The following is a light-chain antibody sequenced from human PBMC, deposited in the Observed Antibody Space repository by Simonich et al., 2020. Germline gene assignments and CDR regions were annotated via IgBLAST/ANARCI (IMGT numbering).Light chain of an antibody. CDR3: QQYYSTPYT. CDR2: WAS. CDR1: QNVLYSSNNKNN. V-gene: IGKV4-1*01. Sequence: DIVMTQYPDSLAVSLGESATINCKSSQNVLYSSNNKNNLAWYQQKPGQPPKLLIYWASTRDSGVPDRVSGSGSGTDFTLTISSLQAEDVAVYYCQQYYSTPYTFGQGTKLEIK. J-gene: IGKJ2*01.